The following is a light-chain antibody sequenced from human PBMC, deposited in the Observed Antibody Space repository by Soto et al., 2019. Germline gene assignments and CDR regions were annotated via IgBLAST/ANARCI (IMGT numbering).Light chain of an antibody. CDR2: AAS. Sequence: DIQMTQSPSSVSASVGDRVTITCRASQGVASWLAWYQQKPGQAPKLLIYAASTLQSGVPSRFSGSGSGTDYSLVISSLQPEDSATYYCQQADVFPLTFGQGTRLEIK. CDR3: QQADVFPLT. J-gene: IGKJ5*01. V-gene: IGKV1-12*01. CDR1: QGVASW.